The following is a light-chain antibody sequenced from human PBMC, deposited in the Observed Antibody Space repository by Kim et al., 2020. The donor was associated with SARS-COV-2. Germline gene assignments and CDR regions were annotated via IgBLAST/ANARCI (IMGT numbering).Light chain of an antibody. Sequence: SASVGDRVSLTWRASQNMRNYVHWYQQRPGKAPKLLIYATSSLQSGVPARFIGGGSGTDFTLTINSLQPEDFVTYHCQQTYGTPYTFGQGTKLEI. J-gene: IGKJ2*01. V-gene: IGKV1-39*01. CDR3: QQTYGTPYT. CDR1: QNMRNY. CDR2: ATS.